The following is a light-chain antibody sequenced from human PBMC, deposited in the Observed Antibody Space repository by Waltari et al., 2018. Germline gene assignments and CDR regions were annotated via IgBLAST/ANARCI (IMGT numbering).Light chain of an antibody. CDR2: WAS. V-gene: IGKV4-1*01. CDR3: QQYFTTPWT. CDR1: QSLFYSSVNKRY. Sequence: DIVLTQSPDSLAVSLGERATINCKSSQSLFYSSVNKRYLSWYQQKPGQPPKLLIYWASTRESGVPDRFSGSGSGTDFTITISSLQAEDVAVYYCQQYFTTPWTFGQGTKVEIK. J-gene: IGKJ1*01.